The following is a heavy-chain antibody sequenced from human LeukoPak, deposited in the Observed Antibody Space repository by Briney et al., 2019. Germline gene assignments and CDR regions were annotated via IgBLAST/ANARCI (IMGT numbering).Heavy chain of an antibody. CDR2: ISGRGGSS. J-gene: IGHJ3*02. CDR3: AKPRGVLLWFGELYNDAFDI. D-gene: IGHD3-10*01. V-gene: IGHV3-23*01. Sequence: PGGSLRLSCAAPGFTFSSYAMNSVRKVPRKRLDYVSRISGRGGSSYSADSLNGRFTLSRDNSKNTLYLQMNSLRAEDTAVYYCAKPRGVLLWFGELYNDAFDIWGQGTMVTVSS. CDR1: GFTFSSYA.